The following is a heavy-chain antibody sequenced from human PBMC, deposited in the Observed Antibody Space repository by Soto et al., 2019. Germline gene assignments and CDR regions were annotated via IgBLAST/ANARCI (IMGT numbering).Heavy chain of an antibody. Sequence: TLSLTCTVSGGSISSGDYYWSWIRQPPGKGLEWIGYIYYSGSTYYNPSLKSRVTISVDTYKNQFSLKLSSVTAADTAVYYCARDIGSRGYSEDDAFDIWGQGTMVTVSS. D-gene: IGHD3-22*01. V-gene: IGHV4-30-4*01. CDR3: ARDIGSRGYSEDDAFDI. J-gene: IGHJ3*02. CDR1: GGSISSGDYY. CDR2: IYYSGST.